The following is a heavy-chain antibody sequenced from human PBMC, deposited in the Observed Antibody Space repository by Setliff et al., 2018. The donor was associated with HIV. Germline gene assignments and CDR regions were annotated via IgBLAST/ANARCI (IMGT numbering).Heavy chain of an antibody. J-gene: IGHJ3*02. CDR1: GDSISRSRYY. D-gene: IGHD2-21*02. V-gene: IGHV4-39*01. CDR3: ARGQGCGGGCHYAFEM. Sequence: NPSETLSLTCVVSGDSISRSRYYWGWIRQPPGKGLEWIGSIYHSGNTYYMPSLQSRVTISVDMSKNQFSLNLNSVTAADTAVYYCARGQGCGGGCHYAFEMWGQGTMVTVSS. CDR2: IYHSGNT.